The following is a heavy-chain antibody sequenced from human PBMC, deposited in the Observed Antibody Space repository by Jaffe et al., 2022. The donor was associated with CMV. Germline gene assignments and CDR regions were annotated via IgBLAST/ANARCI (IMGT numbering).Heavy chain of an antibody. J-gene: IGHJ3*02. CDR2: INHSGST. D-gene: IGHD1-7*01. V-gene: IGHV4-34*01. Sequence: QVQLQQWGAGVLKPSETLSLTCTVYGGSFSGYYWSWIRQPPGKGLEWIGEINHSGSTNYSPSLRSPVTISVDRSKNQFSLKLSSVTAADTAVYYCARQTFNIMATTSEHAFDIWGQGTMVTVSS. CDR3: ARQTFNIMATTSEHAFDI. CDR1: GGSFSGYY.